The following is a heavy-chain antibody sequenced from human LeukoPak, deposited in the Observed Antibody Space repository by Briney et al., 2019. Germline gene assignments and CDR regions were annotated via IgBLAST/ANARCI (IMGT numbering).Heavy chain of an antibody. D-gene: IGHD5-12*01. CDR2: IYYSGST. CDR1: GGSISSSSYY. Sequence: SETLSLTCTVSGGSISSSSYYWGWIRQPPGKGLEWIGSIYYSGSTYYNPSLKSRVTISVDTSKNQFSLKLSSVTAADTAVYYCARHLRYSAYNYYLDPWGQGALVTVSS. V-gene: IGHV4-39*01. CDR3: ARHLRYSAYNYYLDP. J-gene: IGHJ5*02.